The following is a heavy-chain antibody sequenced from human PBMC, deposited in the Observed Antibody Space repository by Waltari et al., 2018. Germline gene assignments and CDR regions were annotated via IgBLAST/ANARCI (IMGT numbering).Heavy chain of an antibody. CDR3: ARGVIVVAMAPYYFDY. J-gene: IGHJ4*02. CDR1: GYTFTGSY. D-gene: IGHD3-22*01. CDR2: INPNSGGT. Sequence: QVQLVQSGAAVQKPGASVKVSCKASGYTFTGSYMHWVRQAPGQGLEWMGWINPNSGGTNYAQKFQGRVTMTRDTSISTAYMELSRLRSDDTAVYYCARGVIVVAMAPYYFDYWGQGTLVTVSS. V-gene: IGHV1-2*02.